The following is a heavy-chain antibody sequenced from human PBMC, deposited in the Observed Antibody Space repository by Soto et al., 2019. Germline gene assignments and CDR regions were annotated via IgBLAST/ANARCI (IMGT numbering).Heavy chain of an antibody. CDR3: ARGTRDYDILTGYGMDV. V-gene: IGHV1-69*01. D-gene: IGHD3-9*01. J-gene: IGHJ6*02. CDR1: GGTFSSYA. CDR2: IIPIFGTA. Sequence: QVQLVQSGAEVKKPGSSVKVSCKASGGTFSSYAISWVRQAPGQGLEWMGGIIPIFGTANYAQKFQGRVTMTADEATSTSYMELSSLRSEDTAVYYCARGTRDYDILTGYGMDVWGQGTTVTVSS.